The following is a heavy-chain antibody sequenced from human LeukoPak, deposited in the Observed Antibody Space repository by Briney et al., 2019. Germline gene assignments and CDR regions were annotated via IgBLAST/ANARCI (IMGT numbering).Heavy chain of an antibody. CDR3: ARSHRPALHGSVVSHFDF. D-gene: IGHD4-23*01. Sequence: PSETLSLTCTVSGGSISSYYWSWIRQPAGKGPEWIGHIYTTGSTNYNPSLKSRVTISLDTSKNHFSLRLSSVTATDTAMYYCARSHRPALHGSVVSHFDFWGQGTQVTVSS. CDR1: GGSISSYY. V-gene: IGHV4-4*07. CDR2: IYTTGST. J-gene: IGHJ4*02.